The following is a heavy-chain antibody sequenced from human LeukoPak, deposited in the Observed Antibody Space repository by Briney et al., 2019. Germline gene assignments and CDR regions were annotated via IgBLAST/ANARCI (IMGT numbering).Heavy chain of an antibody. CDR1: GYTFINFA. Sequence: GASVKVSCKASGYTFINFAINWGRQAPGQRPEWMGWINAGNGNTKYSQKFQGRVTITRDTSASTAYMELSSLTSEDTAVYYCARDFYSYGTPSGYYYYYYMDVWGKGTTVTVSS. CDR2: INAGNGNT. CDR3: ARDFYSYGTPSGYYYYYYMDV. D-gene: IGHD5-18*01. J-gene: IGHJ6*03. V-gene: IGHV1-3*01.